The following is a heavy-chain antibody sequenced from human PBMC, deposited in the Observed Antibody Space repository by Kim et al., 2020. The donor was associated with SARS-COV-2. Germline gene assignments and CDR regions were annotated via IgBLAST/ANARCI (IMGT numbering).Heavy chain of an antibody. Sequence: YTQKFQGGVTITRDTSLNTAYMELSRLTSDDTAMYYCALDYGATCGYFDYWGQGTLVAVSS. CDR3: ALDYGATCGYFDY. D-gene: IGHD4-17*01. V-gene: IGHV1-2*02. J-gene: IGHJ4*02.